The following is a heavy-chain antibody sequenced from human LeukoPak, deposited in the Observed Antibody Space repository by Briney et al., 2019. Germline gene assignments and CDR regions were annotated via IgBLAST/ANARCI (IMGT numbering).Heavy chain of an antibody. CDR1: GFTFSSYW. D-gene: IGHD1-26*01. CDR3: ARSGVGATKSEAFDI. CDR2: IKQDGSEK. Sequence: GGSLRLSCAASGFTFSSYWMSWVRQAPGKGLEWVANIKQDGSEKYYVDSVKGRFTISRDNAKNSLYLQMNSLRAEDTAVYYCARSGVGATKSEAFDIWGQGTMVTVSS. V-gene: IGHV3-7*01. J-gene: IGHJ3*02.